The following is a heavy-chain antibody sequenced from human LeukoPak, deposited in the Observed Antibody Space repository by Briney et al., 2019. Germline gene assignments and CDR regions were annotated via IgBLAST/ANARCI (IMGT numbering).Heavy chain of an antibody. CDR3: ARGAITMIRGVSTGGPGDY. J-gene: IGHJ4*02. Sequence: GGSLRLSCAASEFTFSTYEMNWVRQAPGKGLEWVSHISSGGGTIYYADSVKGRFTISRDNAKNSLYLQMNSLRAEDTAVYFCARGAITMIRGVSTGGPGDYWGQGTLVTVSS. D-gene: IGHD3-10*01. CDR1: EFTFSTYE. V-gene: IGHV3-48*03. CDR2: ISSGGGTI.